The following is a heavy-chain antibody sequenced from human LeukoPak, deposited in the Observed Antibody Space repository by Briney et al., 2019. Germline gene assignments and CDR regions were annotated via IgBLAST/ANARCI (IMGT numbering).Heavy chain of an antibody. CDR1: GGSISSSSYY. Sequence: SETLSLTCTVSGGSISSSSYYWGWIRQPPGKGLEWIGSIYYSGSTYYNPSLKSRVTISVDTSKNQFSLKLSSVTAADTAVYYCARGVPYASWSGPHYSGYWGQGTLVTVSS. V-gene: IGHV4-39*01. J-gene: IGHJ4*02. CDR2: IYYSGST. D-gene: IGHD3-3*01. CDR3: ARGVPYASWSGPHYSGY.